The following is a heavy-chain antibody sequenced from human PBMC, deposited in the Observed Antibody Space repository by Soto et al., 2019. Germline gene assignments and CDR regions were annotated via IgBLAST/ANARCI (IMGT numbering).Heavy chain of an antibody. V-gene: IGHV3-74*01. CDR3: ARVPTGGYDWV. CDR2: INSDGSTT. D-gene: IGHD5-12*01. J-gene: IGHJ4*02. CDR1: GFTFSTHW. Sequence: EVQLLESGGGLIQPGGSLRLSCAASGFTFSTHWMHWVRQAPGKGLVWVSRINSDGSTTNYVDSVKGRVTISRDNAKNTVYLQMKSLRAEDTAVYYCARVPTGGYDWVWGQGTLVTVSS.